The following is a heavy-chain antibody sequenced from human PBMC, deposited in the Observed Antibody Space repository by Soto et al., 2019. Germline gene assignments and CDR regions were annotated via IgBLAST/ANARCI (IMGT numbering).Heavy chain of an antibody. CDR2: IIPIFGTA. Sequence: ASVKVSCKASGGTFSSYAISWVRQAPGQGLEWMGGIIPIFGTANYAQKFQGRVTITADKSTSTAYMELSSLRSEDTAVYYCAREFVAAAGTIDYDSSGYYTGPDAFDIWGQGTMVTVSS. V-gene: IGHV1-69*06. CDR3: AREFVAAAGTIDYDSSGYYTGPDAFDI. D-gene: IGHD3-22*01. CDR1: GGTFSSYA. J-gene: IGHJ3*02.